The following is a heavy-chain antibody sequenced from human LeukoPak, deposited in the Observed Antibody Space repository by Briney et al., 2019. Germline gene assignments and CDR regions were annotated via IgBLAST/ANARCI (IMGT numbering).Heavy chain of an antibody. CDR2: ISAYNGNT. D-gene: IGHD3-22*01. Sequence: GASVKVSCKASGYTFTSYGISWVRQAPGQGLEWMGWISAYNGNTNYAQKLQGRVTMTTDTSTSTAYMELRSLRSDDTAVYYCARDLYYDSSGDYESPHYFDYWGQGTLVTVSS. V-gene: IGHV1-18*01. CDR1: GYTFTSYG. CDR3: ARDLYYDSSGDYESPHYFDY. J-gene: IGHJ4*02.